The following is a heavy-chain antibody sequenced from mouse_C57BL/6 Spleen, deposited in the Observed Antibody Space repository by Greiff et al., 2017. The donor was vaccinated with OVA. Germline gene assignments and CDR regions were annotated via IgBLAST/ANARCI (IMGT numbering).Heavy chain of an antibody. D-gene: IGHD4-1*01. CDR1: GYTFTSYT. J-gene: IGHJ2*01. V-gene: IGHV1-4*01. CDR2: INPSSGYT. CDR3: ARESNWGFDY. Sequence: QVQLQQSGAELARPGASVKMSCKASGYTFTSYTMHWVKQRPGQGLEWIGYINPSSGYTKYNQKFKDKATLTADKSSSTAYMQLSSLTSEDSAVYDCARESNWGFDYWGQGTTLTVSS.